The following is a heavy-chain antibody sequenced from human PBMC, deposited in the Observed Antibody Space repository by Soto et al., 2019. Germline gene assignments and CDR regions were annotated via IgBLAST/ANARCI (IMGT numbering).Heavy chain of an antibody. CDR1: GGSISSTSYY. Sequence: QLQLQESGPGLVKPSETLSLTCTVSGGSISSTSYYWGWIRQPPGKGLEWIGSIYYSGSTDYNPALKSRVTVSVDTSKNQFSLKLSSVTAADTAVYYCARRLSSGTSKPADYWGQGTLVTVSS. CDR2: IYYSGST. J-gene: IGHJ4*02. D-gene: IGHD3-10*01. CDR3: ARRLSSGTSKPADY. V-gene: IGHV4-39*01.